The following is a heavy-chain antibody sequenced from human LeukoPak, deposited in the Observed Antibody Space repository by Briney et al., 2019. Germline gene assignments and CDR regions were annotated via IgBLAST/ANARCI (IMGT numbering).Heavy chain of an antibody. Sequence: SETLSLTCTVSGGSISSSSYYWGWVRQPPGKGLEWIASIYYSGRTSYNPSLKSRVTISVDTSKNQFSLKLSSVTAADTAVYYCASSGWPDSYFDHWGQGTLVTVSS. CDR1: GGSISSSSYY. CDR3: ASSGWPDSYFDH. CDR2: IYYSGRT. D-gene: IGHD6-19*01. V-gene: IGHV4-39*01. J-gene: IGHJ4*02.